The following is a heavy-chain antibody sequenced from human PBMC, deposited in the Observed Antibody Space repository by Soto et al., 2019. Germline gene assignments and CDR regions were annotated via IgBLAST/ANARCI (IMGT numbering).Heavy chain of an antibody. CDR1: GFTFSSYG. CDR3: AGPGIAAAVY. J-gene: IGHJ4*02. CDR2: VTSDGSTT. V-gene: IGHV3-74*02. Sequence: VQLVESGGGVVQPGRSLRLSCAASGFTFSSYGMHWVRQAPGKGLVWVSLVTSDGSTTTYADSVKGRFTISRDNAKNTLYLQMNSLRAEDTAVYYCAGPGIAAAVYWGQGTLVTVSS. D-gene: IGHD6-25*01.